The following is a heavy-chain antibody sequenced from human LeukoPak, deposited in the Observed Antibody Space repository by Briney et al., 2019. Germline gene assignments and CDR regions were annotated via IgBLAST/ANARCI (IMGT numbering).Heavy chain of an antibody. Sequence: GGSLRLSCAASGFTFSSDSMNWVRQAPGKGLGWVSSISSSSSYIYYADSVKGRFTISRDNANNSLYLQMNSLRPAYTAVYYCARDGGSGSYLASDYWGQR. V-gene: IGHV3-21*01. CDR1: GFTFSSDS. J-gene: IGHJ4*02. D-gene: IGHD3-10*01. CDR3: ARDGGSGSYLASDY. CDR2: ISSSSSYI.